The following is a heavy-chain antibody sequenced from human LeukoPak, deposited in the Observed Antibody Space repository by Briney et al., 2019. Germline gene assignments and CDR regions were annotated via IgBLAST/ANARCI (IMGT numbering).Heavy chain of an antibody. CDR1: GFTFNNFG. Sequence: GGSLRLSCAASGFTFNNFGMHWVRQAPGKGLEWVSFIGYEGVHKYYADSVKGRFAISKDNSKATLYLQMNSLRPEDTAVYYCAKDLHGGYSSDYWGQGTLVTVFS. CDR3: AKDLHGGYSSDY. CDR2: IGYEGVHK. V-gene: IGHV3-30*02. D-gene: IGHD4-23*01. J-gene: IGHJ4*02.